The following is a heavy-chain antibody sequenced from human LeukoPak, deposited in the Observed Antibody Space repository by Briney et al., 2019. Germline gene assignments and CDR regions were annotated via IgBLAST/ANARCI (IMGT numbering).Heavy chain of an antibody. CDR2: INSDGSTT. Sequence: GGSLRLSCAASGFTFSSYWMHWVRQAPWKGLVWVSRINSDGSTTSYADSVKGRFTISRDNAKNTLYLQMNSLRAEDTAVYYCAGVRIGGYGYWGQGTLVTVSS. CDR1: GFTFSSYW. CDR3: AGVRIGGYGY. D-gene: IGHD5-12*01. V-gene: IGHV3-74*01. J-gene: IGHJ4*02.